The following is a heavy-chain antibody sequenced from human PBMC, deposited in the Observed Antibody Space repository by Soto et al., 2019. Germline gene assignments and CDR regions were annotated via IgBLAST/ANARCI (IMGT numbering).Heavy chain of an antibody. CDR2: ISFDGSNK. V-gene: IGHV3-30*03. D-gene: IGHD6-13*01. CDR3: ATEPVESIWRIGSWGIDN. CDR1: RFAFSRYG. Sequence: PGGSLRLSCAASRFAFSRYGMHWVRHSPDKGLERVALISFDGSNKAYADSVKGRFTISRDNSRNTLYLQMNSLSVEDTAVYYCATEPVESIWRIGSWGIDNWGQGTLVTVSS. J-gene: IGHJ4*02.